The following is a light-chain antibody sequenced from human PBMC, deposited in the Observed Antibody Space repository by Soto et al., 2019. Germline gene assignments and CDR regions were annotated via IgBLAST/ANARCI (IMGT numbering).Light chain of an antibody. CDR2: ETS. V-gene: IGKV3-15*01. J-gene: IGKJ5*01. CDR3: QQYNNWPPIT. CDR1: QSVSIK. Sequence: EIVMTQSPAPLSVSPGGRATLSCRASQSVSIKLAWYQQKPGQAPRLLIYETSPRATGIPARFSGSGSGTEFTLTISSLQSEDFAVYYCQQYNNWPPITFGQGTRLEIK.